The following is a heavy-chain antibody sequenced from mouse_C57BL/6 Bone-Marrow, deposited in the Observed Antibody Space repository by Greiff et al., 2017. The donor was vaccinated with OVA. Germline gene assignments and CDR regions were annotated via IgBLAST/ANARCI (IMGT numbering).Heavy chain of an antibody. CDR1: GYTFTSYW. CDR2: IYPGNSDT. Sequence: VHVKQSGTVLARPGASVKMSCKTSGYTFTSYWMHWVKQRPGQGLEWIGAIYPGNSDTSYNQKFKGKAKLTAVTSASTAYMELSSLTNEDSAVYYCTYSNWNRYCYAMDYWGQGTSVTVSS. CDR3: TYSNWNRYCYAMDY. V-gene: IGHV1-5*01. D-gene: IGHD2-5*01. J-gene: IGHJ4*01.